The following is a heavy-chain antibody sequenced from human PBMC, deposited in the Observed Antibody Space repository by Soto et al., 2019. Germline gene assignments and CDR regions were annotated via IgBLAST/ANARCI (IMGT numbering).Heavy chain of an antibody. Sequence: QVQLQQWGAGLLRPSETLSLTCAVYGGSFSNYYWTWVRQPPGKGLEWIGEINHRGSTSYNPSLTRRVTGSLDTSKSQFSLKLTSVTAADTAVYYCARILLERRGFDYWGKGTLVTVSS. J-gene: IGHJ4*02. D-gene: IGHD1-1*01. V-gene: IGHV4-34*01. CDR3: ARILLERRGFDY. CDR2: INHRGST. CDR1: GGSFSNYY.